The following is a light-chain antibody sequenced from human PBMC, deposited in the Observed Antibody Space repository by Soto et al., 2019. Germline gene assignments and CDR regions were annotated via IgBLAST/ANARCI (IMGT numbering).Light chain of an antibody. CDR2: GVT. Sequence: QSALTQPASVSGSPGQSITISCTGTSTDIGGYNHVSWYQQHPGQAPKLMIYGVTNRPSGVSNRFSGSKSGNTASLTISGLQTEDEADYYCNSYTSTSAYVFGTGTKVTVL. J-gene: IGLJ1*01. V-gene: IGLV2-14*01. CDR3: NSYTSTSAYV. CDR1: STDIGGYNH.